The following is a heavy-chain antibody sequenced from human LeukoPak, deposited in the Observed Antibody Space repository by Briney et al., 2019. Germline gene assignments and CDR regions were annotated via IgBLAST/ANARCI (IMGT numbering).Heavy chain of an antibody. Sequence: PGGSLRLSCAASGFTFSDYYMSWIRQAPGKGRGWVSYISSSGSTIYYADSVEGRFTISRDNAKTSLYLQMNSLRAEDTAVYYCAKSSVVVVAAIPDYWGQGTLVTVSS. CDR1: GFTFSDYY. CDR2: ISSSGSTI. CDR3: AKSSVVVVAAIPDY. D-gene: IGHD2-15*01. J-gene: IGHJ4*02. V-gene: IGHV3-11*01.